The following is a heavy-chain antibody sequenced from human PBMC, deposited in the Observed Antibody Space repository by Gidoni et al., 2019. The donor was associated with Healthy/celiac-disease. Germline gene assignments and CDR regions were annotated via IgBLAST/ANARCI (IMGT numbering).Heavy chain of an antibody. CDR2: INAGNGNT. CDR3: AREKASNSVYGSGSYPDAFDI. CDR1: GYTFTSCA. V-gene: IGHV1-3*01. J-gene: IGHJ3*02. Sequence: QVQLVQSGAEVKKPGASVKVSCKASGYTFTSCAMNCVRQAPGQRLEWMGWINAGNGNTKYSQKFQGRVTITRDTSASTAYMELSSLRSEDTAVYYCAREKASNSVYGSGSYPDAFDIWGQGTMVTVSS. D-gene: IGHD3-10*01.